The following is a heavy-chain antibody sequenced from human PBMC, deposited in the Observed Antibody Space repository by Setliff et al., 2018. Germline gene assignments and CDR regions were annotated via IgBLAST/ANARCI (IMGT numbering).Heavy chain of an antibody. Sequence: ASVKVSCKASGYTFTGNYLHWVRQAPGQRLEWMGWLNPNSGGTNYAQKFQGRVTMTRDTYISTAYMEMSSLKASDTAMYYCARHRLRTYPGYSGYVFRVAGPGNWFDPWGQGTLVTVSS. V-gene: IGHV1-2*02. CDR2: LNPNSGGT. J-gene: IGHJ5*02. CDR1: GYTFTGNY. CDR3: ARHRLRTYPGYSGYVFRVAGPGNWFDP. D-gene: IGHD5-12*01.